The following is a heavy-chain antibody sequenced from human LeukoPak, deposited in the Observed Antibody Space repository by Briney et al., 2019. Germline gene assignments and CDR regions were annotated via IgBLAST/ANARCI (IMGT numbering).Heavy chain of an antibody. CDR2: ISAYNGNT. V-gene: IGHV1-18*01. CDR3: ARGVPGIAARLRGAFDI. J-gene: IGHJ3*02. CDR1: GYTFTSYG. Sequence: ASVKVSCKASGYTFTSYGISWVRQAPGQGLEWMGWISAYNGNTNYAQKLQGRVTMTTDTSTSTAYMELRSLRSDDTAVYYCARGVPGIAARLRGAFDIWGQGTMVTVSS. D-gene: IGHD6-6*01.